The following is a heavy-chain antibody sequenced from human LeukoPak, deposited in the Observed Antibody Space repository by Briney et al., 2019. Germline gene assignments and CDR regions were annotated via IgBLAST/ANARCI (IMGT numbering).Heavy chain of an antibody. V-gene: IGHV4-38-2*02. D-gene: IGHD6-19*01. CDR2: VHYSGTN. Sequence: SETLSLTCTVSGYSISSGYYWGWIRQPPGKGLEWIGSVHYSGTNYFNPSLKSRVTISADTSKNHFSLNLTSVTAADTAVYYCARVSVAGLVHYWGQGALVTVSS. J-gene: IGHJ4*02. CDR3: ARVSVAGLVHY. CDR1: GYSISSGYY.